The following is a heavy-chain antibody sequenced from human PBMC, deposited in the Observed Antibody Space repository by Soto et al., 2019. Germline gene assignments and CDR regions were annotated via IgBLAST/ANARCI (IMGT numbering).Heavy chain of an antibody. CDR1: GGSISSGDYY. D-gene: IGHD6-6*01. CDR2: IYYSGST. J-gene: IGHJ5*02. CDR3: AREQPVRFFRWFDP. V-gene: IGHV4-30-4*01. Sequence: KTSETLSLTCTVSGGSISSGDYYWSWIRQPPGKGLEWIGYIYYSGSTYYNPSLKSRVTISVDTSKNQFSLKLSSVTAADTAVYYCAREQPVRFFRWFDPWGQGTLVTVSS.